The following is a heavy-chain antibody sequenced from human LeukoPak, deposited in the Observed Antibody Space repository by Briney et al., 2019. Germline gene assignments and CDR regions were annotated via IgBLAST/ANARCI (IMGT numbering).Heavy chain of an antibody. CDR3: ARGMEYYYGMDV. V-gene: IGHV4-30-4*01. CDR2: IYYTGST. J-gene: IGHJ6*02. Sequence: SETLSLTCTVSGGSISSGDYFWNWIRQPPGKGLERIGYIYYTGSTYYKPSLKSRITMSLDTSKNQFSLKLTSVTAADTAVYYCARGMEYYYGMDVWGQGTTVTVSS. CDR1: GGSISSGDYF. D-gene: IGHD3-3*01.